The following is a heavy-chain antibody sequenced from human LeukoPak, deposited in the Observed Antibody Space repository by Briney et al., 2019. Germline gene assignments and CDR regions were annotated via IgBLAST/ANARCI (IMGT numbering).Heavy chain of an antibody. Sequence: PSETLSLTCAVYGGSFSGYYWSWIRQPPGKGLEWIGEINHSGSTNYNPSLKSRVTISVDTSKNQFSLKLSSVTAADTAVYYCARGRIVRYFDYRAMDVWGKGTTVTVSS. CDR1: GGSFSGYY. D-gene: IGHD3-9*01. V-gene: IGHV4-34*01. CDR3: ARGRIVRYFDYRAMDV. CDR2: INHSGST. J-gene: IGHJ6*03.